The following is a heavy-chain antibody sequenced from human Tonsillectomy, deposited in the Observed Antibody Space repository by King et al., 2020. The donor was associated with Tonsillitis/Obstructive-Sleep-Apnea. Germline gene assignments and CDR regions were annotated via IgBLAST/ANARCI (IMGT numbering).Heavy chain of an antibody. V-gene: IGHV3-9*01. D-gene: IGHD7-27*01. CDR3: AKDKYWGDYYYYYMDV. CDR2: ISWNSDTI. J-gene: IGHJ6*03. CDR1: GFTFDNYA. Sequence: VQLVESGGGLVQPGRSLRLSCAASGFTFDNYAMHWVRHAPGKGLEWVSGISWNSDTIAYADSVKGRFTVSRDNAKNSLYLQMNSLRAEDTALYYCAKDKYWGDYYYYYMDVWSKGTTVTVSS.